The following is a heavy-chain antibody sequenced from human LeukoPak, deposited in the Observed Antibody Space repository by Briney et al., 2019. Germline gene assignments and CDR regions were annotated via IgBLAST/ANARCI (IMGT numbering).Heavy chain of an antibody. D-gene: IGHD1-1*01. CDR1: GGSISSYY. J-gene: IGHJ4*02. V-gene: IGHV4-34*01. CDR3: ARTGVPTGTYYFDY. CDR2: INHSGST. Sequence: PSETLSLTCTVSGGSISSYYWSWIRQPPGKGLEWIGEINHSGSTNYSPSLKSRVTISVDTSKNQFSLKLSSVTAADTAVYYCARTGVPTGTYYFDYWGQGTLVTVSS.